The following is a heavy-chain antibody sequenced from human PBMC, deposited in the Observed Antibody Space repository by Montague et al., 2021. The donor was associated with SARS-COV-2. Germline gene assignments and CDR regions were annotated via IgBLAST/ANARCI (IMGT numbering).Heavy chain of an antibody. Sequence: SETLFLTCTVSGGSISSSSYYRGWIRQPPGKGLEWIGSIYYSGYTHYNPSLKSRVTISVDTSKNHFSLRLSSVTAADTAVYYCARSGSWGIFDPWGQGTLVIVSS. CDR2: IYYSGYT. CDR1: GGSISSSSYY. CDR3: ARSGSWGIFDP. J-gene: IGHJ5*02. D-gene: IGHD6-13*01. V-gene: IGHV4-39*07.